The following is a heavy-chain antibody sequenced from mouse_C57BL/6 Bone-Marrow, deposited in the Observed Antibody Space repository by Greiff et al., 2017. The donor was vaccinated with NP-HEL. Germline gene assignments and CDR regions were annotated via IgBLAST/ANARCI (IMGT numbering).Heavy chain of an antibody. CDR2: ISDGGSYT. Sequence: EVMLVESGGGLVKPGGSLKLSCAASGFTFSSYAMSWVRQTPEKRLEWVATISDGGSYTYYPDNVKGRFTISRDNAKNNLYLQMSHLKSEDTAMYYCARDPYYYGSSPYYFDYWGQGTTLTVPS. CDR3: ARDPYYYGSSPYYFDY. CDR1: GFTFSSYA. D-gene: IGHD1-1*01. J-gene: IGHJ2*01. V-gene: IGHV5-4*01.